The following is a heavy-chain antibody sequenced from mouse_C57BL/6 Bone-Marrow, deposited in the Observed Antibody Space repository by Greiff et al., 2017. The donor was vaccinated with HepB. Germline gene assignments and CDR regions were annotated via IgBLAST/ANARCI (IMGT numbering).Heavy chain of an antibody. Sequence: VQLQQPGAELVMPGASVKLSCKASGYTFTSYWMHWVKQRPGQGLEWIGEIDPSDSYTNYNQKFKGKSTLTVDKSSSTAYMQRSSLTSEDSAVYYCARVPTVVADYWGQGTTLTVSS. J-gene: IGHJ2*01. V-gene: IGHV1-69*01. D-gene: IGHD1-1*01. CDR2: IDPSDSYT. CDR3: ARVPTVVADY. CDR1: GYTFTSYW.